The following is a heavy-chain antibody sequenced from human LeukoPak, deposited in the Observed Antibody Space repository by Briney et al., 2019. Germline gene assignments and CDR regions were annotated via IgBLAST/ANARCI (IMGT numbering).Heavy chain of an antibody. CDR2: INSDGSST. V-gene: IGHV3-74*01. J-gene: IGHJ6*02. CDR1: GFTFSSYW. CDR3: ARGGGDSNNYYYYGMDV. Sequence: GGSLRLSCAASGFTFSSYWMHWVRQAPGKGLVWVSRINSDGSSTSYADSVKGRFTISRDNANNTLYLQMNSLRAEDTAVYYCARGGGDSNNYYYYGMDVWGQGTTVTVSS. D-gene: IGHD2-21*02.